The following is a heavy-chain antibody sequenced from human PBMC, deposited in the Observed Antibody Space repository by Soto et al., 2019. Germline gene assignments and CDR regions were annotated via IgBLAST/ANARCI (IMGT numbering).Heavy chain of an antibody. D-gene: IGHD3-16*02. Sequence: QVQLVQSGAEVKKPGSSVKVSCKASGGTFSSYAISWVRQAPGQGLEWMGGIIPIFGTANYAQKFQGRVTITEDGSTSTADMELSSVKSEDTGVYSWATPGDYDYVWGSYRCPPGMDVWGQGTTVTVSS. V-gene: IGHV1-69*12. J-gene: IGHJ6*02. CDR3: ATPGDYDYVWGSYRCPPGMDV. CDR2: IIPIFGTA. CDR1: GGTFSSYA.